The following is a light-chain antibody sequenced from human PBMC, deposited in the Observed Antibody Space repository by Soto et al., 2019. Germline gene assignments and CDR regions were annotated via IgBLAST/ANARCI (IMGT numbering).Light chain of an antibody. CDR1: QSVSSSY. CDR3: QQYNNWPTWT. V-gene: IGKV3-15*01. J-gene: IGKJ1*01. CDR2: GAS. Sequence: EIVLTQSPGTLSLSPGERATLSCRASQSVSSSYLAWYRQKPDQAPRLLIYGASTRATGIPARFSGSGSGTEFTLTISSLQSEDFAVYYCQQYNNWPTWTFGQGTKVDIK.